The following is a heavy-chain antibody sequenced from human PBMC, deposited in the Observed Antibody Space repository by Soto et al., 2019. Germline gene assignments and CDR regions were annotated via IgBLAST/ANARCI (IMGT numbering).Heavy chain of an antibody. Sequence: SVKVSCKASGCTFSSYAISGVRQAPGQGREWMGWIIPIFGRANYAQTFQGRVTITADKSTSTAYMELSSLRSEDTAVYYCARGLPPTDYVTAAPARLGGGGDYYYYGMDVWGQGTTVTGSS. CDR1: GCTFSSYA. CDR2: IIPIFGRA. V-gene: IGHV1-69*06. D-gene: IGHD4-17*01. J-gene: IGHJ6*02. CDR3: ARGLPPTDYVTAAPARLGGGGDYYYYGMDV.